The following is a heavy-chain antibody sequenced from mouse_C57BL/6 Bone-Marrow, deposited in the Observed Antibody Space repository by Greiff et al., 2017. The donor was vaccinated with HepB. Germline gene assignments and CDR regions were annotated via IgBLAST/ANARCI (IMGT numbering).Heavy chain of an antibody. CDR1: GFTFSDFY. CDR2: SRNKANDYTT. CDR3: ARDAGYYGSSSYWYFDV. V-gene: IGHV7-1*01. D-gene: IGHD1-1*01. Sequence: EVQLVESGGGLVQSGRSLRLSCATSGFTFSDFYMEWVRQAPGKGLEWIAASRNKANDYTTEYSASVKGRFIVSRDTSQSILYLQMNALRAEDTAIYYCARDAGYYGSSSYWYFDVWGTGTTVTVSS. J-gene: IGHJ1*03.